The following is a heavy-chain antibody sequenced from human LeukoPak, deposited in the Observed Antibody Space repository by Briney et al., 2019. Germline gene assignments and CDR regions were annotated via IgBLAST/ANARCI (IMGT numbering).Heavy chain of an antibody. CDR2: IYYSGST. CDR1: GGSISRYY. V-gene: IGHV4-59*12. CDR3: ARECIVGYTRVAFDI. J-gene: IGHJ3*02. Sequence: SETLSLTCTVSGGSISRYYWSWIRQPPGKGLEWIGYIYYSGSTNYNPSLKSRVTISVDTSKNQFSLTLSSVTAADTAVYYCARECIVGYTRVAFDIWGHGTMVTVSS. D-gene: IGHD1-26*01.